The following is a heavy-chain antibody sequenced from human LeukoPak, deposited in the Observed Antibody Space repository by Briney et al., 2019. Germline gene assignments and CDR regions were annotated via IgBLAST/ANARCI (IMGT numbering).Heavy chain of an antibody. V-gene: IGHV3-9*01. Sequence: GRSLRLSCAGSGFIFNNYAMHWVRQPPGKGLEWVSGISWNSGSIDYADSVKGRFTISRDNAKDSLYLQMNSLRVEDTAFYYCAKDNRRHYTSGPNPDSLHWGQGALVTVSS. J-gene: IGHJ4*02. CDR1: GFIFNNYA. D-gene: IGHD6-19*01. CDR3: AKDNRRHYTSGPNPDSLH. CDR2: ISWNSGSI.